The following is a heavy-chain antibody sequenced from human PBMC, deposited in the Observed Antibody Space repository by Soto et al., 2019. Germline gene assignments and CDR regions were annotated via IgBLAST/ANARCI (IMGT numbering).Heavy chain of an antibody. Sequence: PSETLSLTCTVSGGSIISYYWSWIRQPPGKGLEWIGYIFSSGSTTYNPSLKSRVTISVDTSKNQFSLKLSSVTAADTAVYYCARRYGGGFDYWGQGTLVTVSS. V-gene: IGHV4-59*08. CDR1: GGSIISYY. CDR2: IFSSGST. J-gene: IGHJ4*02. D-gene: IGHD3-10*01. CDR3: ARRYGGGFDY.